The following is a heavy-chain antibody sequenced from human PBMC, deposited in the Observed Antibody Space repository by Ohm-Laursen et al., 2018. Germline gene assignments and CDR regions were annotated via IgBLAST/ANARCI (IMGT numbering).Heavy chain of an antibody. CDR3: AGYDFWSGLSRGMDV. CDR2: VYYSGST. J-gene: IGHJ6*02. D-gene: IGHD3-3*01. Sequence: ETLSLTCTVSGASINSHHWSFIRQPPGKGLEWIAFVYYSGSTYYNPSLKSRVTISVDTSKNQFSLKLSSVTAADTAVYYCAGYDFWSGLSRGMDVWGQGTTVTVSS. V-gene: IGHV4-59*11. CDR1: GASINSHH.